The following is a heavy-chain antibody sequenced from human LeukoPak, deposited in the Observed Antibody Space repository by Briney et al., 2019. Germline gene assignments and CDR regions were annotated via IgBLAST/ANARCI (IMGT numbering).Heavy chain of an antibody. D-gene: IGHD3-10*01. CDR1: GITLSNYG. V-gene: IGHV3-23*01. CDR2: ISDTGGRT. CDR3: AKRGVVIRVVLVGFHKEAYYFDS. Sequence: GGSLRLSCAVSGITLSNYGMTWVRQAPGKGLEWVAGISDTGGRTNYADSVKGRLTISRDNPKNTLYLQMNSLRAEDTAVYFCAKRGVVIRVVLVGFHKEAYYFDSWGQGALVTVSS. J-gene: IGHJ4*02.